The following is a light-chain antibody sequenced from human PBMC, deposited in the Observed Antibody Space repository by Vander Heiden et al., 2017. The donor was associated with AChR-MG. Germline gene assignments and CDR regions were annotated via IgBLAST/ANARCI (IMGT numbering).Light chain of an antibody. J-gene: IGLJ3*02. V-gene: IGLV2-14*03. CDR2: DVR. Sequence: QSALTQPASLYGSPGQSTTISCTGTSSDIGRYNYVSRYQQHPGKAPKLIIYDVRHRPSGVSRRFAGSKSGNTASLTIAGLQADDETNYYCSSWTRSGSLVFGGGTKLTVL. CDR1: SSDIGRYNY. CDR3: SSWTRSGSLV.